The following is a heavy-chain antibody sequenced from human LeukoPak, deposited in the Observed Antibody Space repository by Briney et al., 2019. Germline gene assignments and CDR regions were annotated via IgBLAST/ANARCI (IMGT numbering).Heavy chain of an antibody. D-gene: IGHD3-22*01. J-gene: IGHJ4*02. Sequence: ASVKVSCKASGYTFTSYDINWVRQAIGQGPEWMGWMSPSNGNTGYAQKFQGRVTMTRDTSISTAYMELSSLRSEDTAVYYCARGILAGYDYWGQGTLVTVSS. CDR3: ARGILAGYDY. CDR1: GYTFTSYD. V-gene: IGHV1-8*01. CDR2: MSPSNGNT.